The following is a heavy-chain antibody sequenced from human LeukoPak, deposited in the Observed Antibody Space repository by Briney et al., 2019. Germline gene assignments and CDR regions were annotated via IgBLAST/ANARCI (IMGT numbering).Heavy chain of an antibody. V-gene: IGHV4-59*12. Sequence: PSETLSLTCTVSGGSISSYYWSWIRQPPGKGLEWIGYIYYSGSTNYNPSLKSRVTISVDTSKNQFSLKLSSVTAADTAVYYCARGYYDFWSGYSREFDYWGQGTLVTVSS. CDR2: IYYSGST. CDR3: ARGYYDFWSGYSREFDY. D-gene: IGHD3-3*01. J-gene: IGHJ4*02. CDR1: GGSISSYY.